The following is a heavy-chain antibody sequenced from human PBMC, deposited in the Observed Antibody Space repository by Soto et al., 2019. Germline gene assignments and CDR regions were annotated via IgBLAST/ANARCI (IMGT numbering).Heavy chain of an antibody. D-gene: IGHD3-10*01. CDR3: QMVRGGLFMMDV. CDR2: IYHNGTT. Sequence: SEPLCLTCHVASGSITNSPWCIGVRQAPGKGLDWIGEIYHNGTTNYNPSLESRVTMPVDKSKNQFSLNLRSMTAADTAVYYCQMVRGGLFMMDVWGQGTTGTRLL. V-gene: IGHV4-4*02. J-gene: IGHJ6*02. CDR1: SGSITNSPW.